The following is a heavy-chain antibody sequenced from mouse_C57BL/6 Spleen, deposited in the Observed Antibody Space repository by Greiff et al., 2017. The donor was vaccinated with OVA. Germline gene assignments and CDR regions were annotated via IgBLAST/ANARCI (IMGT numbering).Heavy chain of an antibody. V-gene: IGHV1-26*01. J-gene: IGHJ2*01. D-gene: IGHD2-4*01. Sequence: VQLQQSGPELVKPGASVKISCKASGYTFTDYYMNWVKQSHGKSLEWIGDINPNNGGTSYNQKFKGKATLTVDKSSSTAYMELRSLTSEDSAVYYCARSVRLRPYYFDYWGQGTTLTVSS. CDR2: INPNNGGT. CDR3: ARSVRLRPYYFDY. CDR1: GYTFTDYY.